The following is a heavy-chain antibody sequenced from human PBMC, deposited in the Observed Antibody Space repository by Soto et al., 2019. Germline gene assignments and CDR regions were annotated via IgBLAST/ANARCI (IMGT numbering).Heavy chain of an antibody. CDR1: GYTFTSYG. J-gene: IGHJ5*02. D-gene: IGHD6-13*01. CDR3: ARDPTQGVAAAVDWFDP. CDR2: ISAYNGNT. V-gene: IGHV1-18*01. Sequence: GASVKVSCKASGYTFTSYGISWVRQAPGQGLEWMGWISAYNGNTNYAQKLQGRVTMTTDTSTSTAYMELRSLRSDDTAVYYCARDPTQGVAAAVDWFDPWGQGTLVTVSS.